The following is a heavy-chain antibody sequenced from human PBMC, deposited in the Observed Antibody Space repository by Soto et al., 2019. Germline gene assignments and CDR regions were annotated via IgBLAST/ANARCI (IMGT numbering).Heavy chain of an antibody. Sequence: SETLSLTCTVSVEPISIYYWSWIRQPPGKGLEWIGYMYYSGSTNYNPSLRSRVTISVDTSKNQFSLKLSSVTAADTAVYYCARDAGGPADYWGQGTLVTVSS. CDR3: ARDAGGPADY. V-gene: IGHV4-59*01. CDR2: MYYSGST. D-gene: IGHD2-15*01. J-gene: IGHJ4*02. CDR1: VEPISIYY.